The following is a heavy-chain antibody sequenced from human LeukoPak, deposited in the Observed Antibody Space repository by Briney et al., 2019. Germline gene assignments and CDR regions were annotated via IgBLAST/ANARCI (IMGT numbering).Heavy chain of an antibody. CDR2: MYPGDSDT. CDR1: GYSFTTYW. J-gene: IGHJ4*02. Sequence: GESLKISCKGSGYSFTTYWIGWVRQMPGKGLEWMGIMYPGDSDTRYSPSFQGQVTISADESVNTAYLQWRSLKASDTAIYYCARRADYCSATTCPFDYWGQGTLVTVSS. V-gene: IGHV5-51*01. D-gene: IGHD2-15*01. CDR3: ARRADYCSATTCPFDY.